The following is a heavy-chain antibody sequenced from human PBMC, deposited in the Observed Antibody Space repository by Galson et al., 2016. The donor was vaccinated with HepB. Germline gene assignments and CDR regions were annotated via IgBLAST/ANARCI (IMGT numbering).Heavy chain of an antibody. CDR3: ARTTTMGFYHYDMDV. D-gene: IGHD4-11*01. J-gene: IGHJ6*02. CDR2: IDWDDDK. CDR1: GFSLSTSGRC. V-gene: IGHV2-70*01. Sequence: PALVKPTQTLTLTCTFSGFSLSTSGRCVSWIRQPPGKALEWLALIDWDDDKYYSTSLKTRLTISKVTSENQVVLPMTNMDPVDTATYYWARTTTMGFYHYDMDVWGQGTTVTVSS.